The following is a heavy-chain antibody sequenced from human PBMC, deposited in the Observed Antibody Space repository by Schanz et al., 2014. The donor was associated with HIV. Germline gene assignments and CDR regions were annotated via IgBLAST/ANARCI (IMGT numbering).Heavy chain of an antibody. V-gene: IGHV3-33*05. Sequence: QVQLVESGGGVVQPGRSLRLSCAASGFTFSSYGMHWVRQAPGKGLEWVAVSSHDGSVKFYGDSVKGRFTISRDNAKNTLYLEMNSLRGEDTAVYYCARDVGAGANDYWGQGTLVTVSS. CDR2: SSHDGSVK. CDR1: GFTFSSYG. CDR3: ARDVGAGANDY. J-gene: IGHJ4*02. D-gene: IGHD1-26*01.